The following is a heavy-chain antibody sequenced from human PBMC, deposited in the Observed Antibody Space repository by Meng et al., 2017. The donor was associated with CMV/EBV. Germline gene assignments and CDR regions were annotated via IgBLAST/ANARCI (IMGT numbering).Heavy chain of an antibody. CDR2: VFSSGST. D-gene: IGHD2-2*01. Sequence: TVSGGSISRRNYYWGWIRQPPGKGLEWIGSVFSSGSTYYSPSLKSRVTISLDTSKKHFSLKLTSLTAADTAVYYCARGVTSWYYFDSWGQRTLVTVSS. J-gene: IGHJ4*02. CDR3: ARGVTSWYYFDS. V-gene: IGHV4-39*07. CDR1: GGSISRRNYY.